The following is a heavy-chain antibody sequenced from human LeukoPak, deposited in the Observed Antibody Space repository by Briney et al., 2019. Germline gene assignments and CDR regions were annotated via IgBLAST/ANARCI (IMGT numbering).Heavy chain of an antibody. Sequence: SETLSLTCTFSGGSITSYYWSWIRQPPGKGLEWIGEINHSGSTNYNPSLKSRVTISVDTSKNQFSLKLSSVTAADTAVYYCARDRQLWLSVAYFDYWGQGTLVTVSS. CDR3: ARDRQLWLSVAYFDY. CDR2: INHSGST. J-gene: IGHJ4*02. CDR1: GGSITSYY. D-gene: IGHD5-18*01. V-gene: IGHV4-34*01.